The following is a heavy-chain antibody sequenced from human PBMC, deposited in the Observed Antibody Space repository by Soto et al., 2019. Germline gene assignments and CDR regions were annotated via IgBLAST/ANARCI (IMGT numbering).Heavy chain of an antibody. J-gene: IGHJ4*02. D-gene: IGHD1-1*01. CDR3: ARDDPRTTGTTVFDY. Sequence: PGESLKISCKGSGFTFTSYWIAWVRQMPGKGLEWMGIIFPDDSDTRYSPSFQGQVTISADKSISTAYLQWSSLKASDTAMYYCARDDPRTTGTTVFDYWGQGTLVTVSS. CDR2: IFPDDSDT. CDR1: GFTFTSYW. V-gene: IGHV5-51*01.